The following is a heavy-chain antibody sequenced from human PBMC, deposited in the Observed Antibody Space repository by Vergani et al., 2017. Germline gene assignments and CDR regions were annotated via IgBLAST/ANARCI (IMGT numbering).Heavy chain of an antibody. D-gene: IGHD2-15*01. Sequence: QVQLQESGPGLVKPSETLSLTCTVSGGSISSYYWSWIRQPAGKGLEWIGRIYTSGSTNYNPSLKSRVTMSVDTSKNQFALKLSSVTAPDTAVYYCARDYCSGGSCYSGYYYYYMDVWGKGTTVTVSS. CDR2: IYTSGST. CDR3: ARDYCSGGSCYSGYYYYYMDV. J-gene: IGHJ6*03. V-gene: IGHV4-4*07. CDR1: GGSISSYY.